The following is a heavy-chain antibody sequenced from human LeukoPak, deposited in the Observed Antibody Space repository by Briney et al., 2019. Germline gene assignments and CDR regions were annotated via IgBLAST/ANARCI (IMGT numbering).Heavy chain of an antibody. CDR2: INYNGGYT. D-gene: IGHD2-8*01. CDR3: AKDGHCPDSLCGTQIAVACYVHY. CDR1: GFAFNIYT. J-gene: IGHJ4*02. Sequence: SGGSLRLSCEASGFAFNIYTLNWVRQAPGKGLEWVSIINYNGGYTYYADSVKGRFTISRDNSKNTVYLQMNSLRPEDTATYYCAKDGHCPDSLCGTQIAVACYVHYWGQGALVTVSS. V-gene: IGHV3-23*01.